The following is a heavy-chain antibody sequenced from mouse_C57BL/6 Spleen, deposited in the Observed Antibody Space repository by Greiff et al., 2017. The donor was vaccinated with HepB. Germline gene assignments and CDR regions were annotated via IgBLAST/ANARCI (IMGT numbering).Heavy chain of an antibody. Sequence: EVQVVESAGGLVQPGSSMKLSCTASGFTFSDYYMAWVRQVPEKGLEWVANINYDGSSTYYLDSLKSRFIISRDNAKNILYLQMSSLKSEDTATYYCARRAGMWYFDVWGTGTTVTVSS. J-gene: IGHJ1*03. V-gene: IGHV5-16*01. CDR2: INYDGSST. CDR3: ARRAGMWYFDV. CDR1: GFTFSDYY. D-gene: IGHD3-3*01.